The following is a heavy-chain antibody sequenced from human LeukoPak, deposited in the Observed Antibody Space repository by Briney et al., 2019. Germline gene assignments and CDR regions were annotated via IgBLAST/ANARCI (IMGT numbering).Heavy chain of an antibody. CDR3: ARDLGGLLGYSNYFDY. CDR1: GGTFSSYA. CDR2: IIPIFGTA. V-gene: IGHV1-69*05. Sequence: ASVKVSCKASGGTFSSYAISWVRQAPGQGLEWMGGIIPIFGTANYAQKFQGRVTITTDESTSTAYMELSSLRSEDTAVYYCARDLGGLLGYSNYFDYWGQGTLVTVSS. J-gene: IGHJ4*02. D-gene: IGHD4-11*01.